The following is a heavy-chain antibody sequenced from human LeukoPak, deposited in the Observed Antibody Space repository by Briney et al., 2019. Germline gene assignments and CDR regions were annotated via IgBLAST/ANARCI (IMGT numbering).Heavy chain of an antibody. Sequence: GGSLRLSCAAPGFTFSSYAMHWVRQAPGKGLEWVAVISYDGSNKYYADSVKGRFTISRDNSKNTLYLQMNSLRAEDTDVYYCARVPSSSWYSYYYYYYMDVWGKGATVTVSS. D-gene: IGHD6-13*01. CDR1: GFTFSSYA. V-gene: IGHV3-30*04. J-gene: IGHJ6*03. CDR2: ISYDGSNK. CDR3: ARVPSSSWYSYYYYYYMDV.